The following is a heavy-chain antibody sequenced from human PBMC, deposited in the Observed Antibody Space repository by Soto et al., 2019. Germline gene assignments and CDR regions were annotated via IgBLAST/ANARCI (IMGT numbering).Heavy chain of an antibody. CDR3: AHLTITYGGVIGLDAFDT. J-gene: IGHJ3*02. V-gene: IGHV2-5*02. Sequence: SGPTLVNPTQTLTLTCTFSGFSLTTSGVGVGWIRQPPGKALEWVAVIYWDNDKRYNPSLNSRLSITKDTSRNQVVLTMTNMDPVDTGTYFCAHLTITYGGVIGLDAFDTWGQGTLVTVSS. CDR2: IYWDNDK. D-gene: IGHD3-16*02. CDR1: GFSLTTSGVG.